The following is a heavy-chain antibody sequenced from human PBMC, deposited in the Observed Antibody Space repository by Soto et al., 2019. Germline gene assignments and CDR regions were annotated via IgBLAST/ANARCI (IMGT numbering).Heavy chain of an antibody. Sequence: QVQLVQSGAEVKKPGSSVKVSCKASGGTFSSYTISWVRQAPGQGLEWMGRIIPTLGIANYAQKFQGRVTITADKSTSTAYMELSSLRSEDTAVYYCARALTTVTAFDIWGQGTMVTVSS. D-gene: IGHD4-17*01. V-gene: IGHV1-69*02. CDR2: IIPTLGIA. CDR3: ARALTTVTAFDI. CDR1: GGTFSSYT. J-gene: IGHJ3*02.